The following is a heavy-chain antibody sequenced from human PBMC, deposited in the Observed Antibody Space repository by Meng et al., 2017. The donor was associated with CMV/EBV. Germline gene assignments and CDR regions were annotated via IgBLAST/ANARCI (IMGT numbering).Heavy chain of an antibody. CDR2: ISGDGGHV. J-gene: IGHJ4*02. D-gene: IGHD2-2*01. Sequence: GESLKISCAASGFTVSGLTFSGSWMSWVRQTPGKGLEWVADISGDGGHVLYVDSLKGRFTISRDNAQNSVYLQMNSLRAEDSAVYYCARDPLCGALDYWGQGTLVTVSS. CDR1: GFTVSGLTFSGSW. V-gene: IGHV3-7*01. CDR3: ARDPLCGALDY.